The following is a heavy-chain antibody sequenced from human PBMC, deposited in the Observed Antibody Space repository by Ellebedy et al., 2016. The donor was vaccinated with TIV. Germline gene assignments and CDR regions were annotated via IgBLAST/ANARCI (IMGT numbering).Heavy chain of an antibody. Sequence: GESLKISCAASGFTLSNYWMSWVRQAPGKGLEWVANIRHDAGEKYYVSSVRGRFTISRDNAKNSLYLQMNDLRVEDTAVYYCTRDWMTRGGYDYWGLGTLVTVSS. CDR1: GFTLSNYW. V-gene: IGHV3-7*01. D-gene: IGHD1-1*01. CDR3: TRDWMTRGGYDY. CDR2: IRHDAGEK. J-gene: IGHJ4*02.